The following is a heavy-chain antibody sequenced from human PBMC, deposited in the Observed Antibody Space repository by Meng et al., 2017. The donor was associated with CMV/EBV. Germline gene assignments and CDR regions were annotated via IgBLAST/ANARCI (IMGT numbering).Heavy chain of an antibody. J-gene: IGHJ4*02. CDR1: GYTFTSYD. Sequence: ASVKVSCKASGYTFTSYDINWVRQATGQGLEWMGWINPNSGGTNYAQKFQGRVTMTRDMSISTAYMELSRLRSDDTAVYYCARVSLDYSNSAHFDYWGQGTLVTVSS. V-gene: IGHV1-2*02. CDR2: INPNSGGT. CDR3: ARVSLDYSNSAHFDY. D-gene: IGHD4-11*01.